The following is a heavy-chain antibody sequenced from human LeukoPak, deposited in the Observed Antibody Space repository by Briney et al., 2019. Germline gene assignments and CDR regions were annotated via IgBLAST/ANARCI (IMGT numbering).Heavy chain of an antibody. CDR2: TYYRSKWYN. J-gene: IGHJ4*02. V-gene: IGHV6-1*01. Sequence: QTLSLSCAISGVSFCSNRAAWNCISPSPSPALEWLGRTYYRSKWYNEYAISVKSPITINADTSKNQFSLQLNSVTPEDTAVYYCARELTGFDYWGQGTLVTVSS. CDR3: ARELTGFDY. CDR1: GVSFCSNRAA. D-gene: IGHD7-27*01.